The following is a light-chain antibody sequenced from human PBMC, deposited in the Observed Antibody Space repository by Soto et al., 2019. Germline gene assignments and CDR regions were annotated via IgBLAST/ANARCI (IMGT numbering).Light chain of an antibody. CDR1: QSITTW. J-gene: IGKJ1*01. V-gene: IGKV1-5*01. Sequence: DIQMTQSPSTLSASVGDRVVITCRASQSITTWLAWYQQKPGKAPKLLIYDASSLESGVPSRFSGSGSGTEFTLTISSLQPDDFATYYRQQYNDYWTFGQGTKVDIK. CDR2: DAS. CDR3: QQYNDYWT.